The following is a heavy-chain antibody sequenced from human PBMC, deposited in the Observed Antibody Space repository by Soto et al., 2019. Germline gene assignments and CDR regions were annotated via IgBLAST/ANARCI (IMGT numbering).Heavy chain of an antibody. J-gene: IGHJ4*02. CDR2: IIPIFGTP. CDR3: ARDRDDYGSGNYYNRIDV. CDR1: GGIFSTYA. Sequence: QVQLVQSGAEVKKPGSSVKVSCKASGGIFSTYAISWLRQAPGQGLEWMGGIIPIFGTPNYAQRFQGRVTITADESTSTAYIEWSRLRSEDTAVYYCARDRDDYGSGNYYNRIDVGGQGTLVTVSS. D-gene: IGHD3-10*01. V-gene: IGHV1-69*01.